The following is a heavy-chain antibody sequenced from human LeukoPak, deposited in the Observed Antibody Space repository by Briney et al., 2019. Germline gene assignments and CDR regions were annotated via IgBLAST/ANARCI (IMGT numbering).Heavy chain of an antibody. CDR3: ARLKGGRYCSSTSCYREGLFFDY. V-gene: IGHV1-69*13. Sequence: GASVKVSCKASGGTFSSYAISWVRQAPGQGLEWMGGIIPIFGTANYAQKFQGRVTITADESTSTAYMELGSLRSEDTAVYYCARLKGGRYCSSTSCYREGLFFDYWGQGTLVTVSS. J-gene: IGHJ4*02. D-gene: IGHD2-2*01. CDR1: GGTFSSYA. CDR2: IIPIFGTA.